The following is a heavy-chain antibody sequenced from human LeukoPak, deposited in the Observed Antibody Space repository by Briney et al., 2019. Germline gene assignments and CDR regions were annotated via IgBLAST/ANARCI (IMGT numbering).Heavy chain of an antibody. CDR2: ISGSGGST. Sequence: GGSLRLSCAASGFTFGSYGMSWVRQAPGKGLEWVSAISGSGGSTYYADSVKGRFTISRDSSKNTLYLQMSSLRDEDTAVYYCAKNNDYGGSYWYFDLWGRGTLVTVSS. CDR3: AKNNDYGGSYWYFDL. J-gene: IGHJ2*01. CDR1: GFTFGSYG. V-gene: IGHV3-23*01. D-gene: IGHD4-23*01.